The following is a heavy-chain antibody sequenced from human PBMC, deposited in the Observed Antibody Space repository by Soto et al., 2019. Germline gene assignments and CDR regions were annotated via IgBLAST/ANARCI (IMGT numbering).Heavy chain of an antibody. CDR2: VSGSGGTT. V-gene: IGHV3-23*01. D-gene: IGHD6-19*01. CDR1: GFTFSSSA. CDR3: ARCTVDTIVTSGWCHYLDP. J-gene: IGHJ5*02. Sequence: PGGSLRLSCAASGFTFSSSAMSWARQAPGKGLEWVSAVSGSGGTTYYADSVRGRFTISRDNSKNTLYLQMNSLRAEDTAIYFCARCTVDTIVTSGWCHYLDPWGQGTLVTVSS.